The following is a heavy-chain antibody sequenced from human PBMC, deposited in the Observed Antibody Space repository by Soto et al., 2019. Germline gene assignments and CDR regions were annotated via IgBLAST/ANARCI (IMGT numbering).Heavy chain of an antibody. J-gene: IGHJ5*02. CDR3: GRSFIYGNSYHRLDL. Sequence: SETLSLTCAVSGGSISSSNWWSWVRQPPGKGLEWIGEIYHSGSTNYNPSLKSRVTISVDKSKNQFSLKLSSVTAADTAVYYCGRSFIYGNSYHRLDLWGQGTLVTVSS. CDR2: IYHSGST. D-gene: IGHD2-2*01. CDR1: GGSISSSNW. V-gene: IGHV4-4*02.